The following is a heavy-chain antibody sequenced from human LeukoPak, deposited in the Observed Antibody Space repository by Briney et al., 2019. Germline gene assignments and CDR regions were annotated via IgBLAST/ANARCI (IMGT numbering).Heavy chain of an antibody. CDR3: ARGPGVVSSGTYSGDFDY. J-gene: IGHJ4*02. CDR1: GFTVSSNY. CDR2: IYSGAGT. D-gene: IGHD1-26*01. Sequence: GGSLRLSCAASGFTVSSNYMSWVRQAPGKGLEWVSVIYSGAGTYYADSVKGRFTISRDNSKNTLYLQMNSLRAEDTAVYYCARGPGVVSSGTYSGDFDYWGQGTLVTVSS. V-gene: IGHV3-53*01.